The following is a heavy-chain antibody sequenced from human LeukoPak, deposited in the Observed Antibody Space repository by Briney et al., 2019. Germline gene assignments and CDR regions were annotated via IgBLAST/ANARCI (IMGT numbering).Heavy chain of an antibody. Sequence: ASVKVSCKASGYTFTSFGISWVRQAPGQGLEWMGWISAYNGNTDNTQKFQGRVTMTRDTSISTAYMELSRLRSDDTAVYYCARDPFRSSYYYYMDVWGKGTTVTVSS. J-gene: IGHJ6*03. CDR1: GYTFTSFG. CDR2: ISAYNGNT. D-gene: IGHD2-2*01. V-gene: IGHV1-18*01. CDR3: ARDPFRSSYYYYMDV.